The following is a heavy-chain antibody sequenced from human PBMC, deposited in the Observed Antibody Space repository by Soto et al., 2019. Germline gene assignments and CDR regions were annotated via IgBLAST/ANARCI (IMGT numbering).Heavy chain of an antibody. V-gene: IGHV3-23*01. J-gene: IGHJ4*02. CDR2: ISSSGVST. CDR3: AKNGYCTSTSCYTYFDY. D-gene: IGHD2-2*03. Sequence: EVQLLESGGGLVQPGGSLRLSCAASGFTFSSYAMSWVRQAPGKVLEWVSAISSSGVSTYYADSVKGRFTISRDNSKNTLYLQMNSLRGEDTAVYYCAKNGYCTSTSCYTYFDYWGQGTLVTVSS. CDR1: GFTFSSYA.